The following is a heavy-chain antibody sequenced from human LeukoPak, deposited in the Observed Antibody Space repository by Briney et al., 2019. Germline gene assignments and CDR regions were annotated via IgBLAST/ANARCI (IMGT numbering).Heavy chain of an antibody. CDR3: ARDGRFLEWNSYYYYYGMDV. D-gene: IGHD3-3*01. V-gene: IGHV4-34*01. CDR1: GGSFSGYY. J-gene: IGHJ6*02. Sequence: SETLSLTCAVYGGSFSGYYWSWIRQPPGKGLEWIGEINHSGSTNYNPSLKSRVTISVDTSKNQFSLKLSSVTAADTAVYYCARDGRFLEWNSYYYYYGMDVWGQGTTVTVSS. CDR2: INHSGST.